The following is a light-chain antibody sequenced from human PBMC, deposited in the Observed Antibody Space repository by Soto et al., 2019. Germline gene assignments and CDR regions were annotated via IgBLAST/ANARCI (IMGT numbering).Light chain of an antibody. Sequence: EIVLTQSPGTLSLSPGQISTLSCRASQSVSSSYLAWYQQKPGQAPRLLIYGASSRATGIPDRFSGSGSATDFTLTISRLEPPDFAAYYCQQYGSSHTWTFGQGTKVDIK. CDR3: QQYGSSHTWT. J-gene: IGKJ1*01. V-gene: IGKV3-20*01. CDR2: GAS. CDR1: QSVSSSY.